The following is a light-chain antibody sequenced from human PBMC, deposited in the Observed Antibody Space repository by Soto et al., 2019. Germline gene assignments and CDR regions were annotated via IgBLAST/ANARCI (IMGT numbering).Light chain of an antibody. V-gene: IGKV3-11*01. J-gene: IGKJ3*01. CDR2: DAS. CDR3: QQRSNWLST. Sequence: EIVLTQSPATLSLSPGERATLSCRASQSVSSYLAWYQQKPGQAPRLLIYDASNRATGIPARFSGSGSGTDFTLTISSLEPEDFAVYYCQQRSNWLSTFAPGTKVDIK. CDR1: QSVSSY.